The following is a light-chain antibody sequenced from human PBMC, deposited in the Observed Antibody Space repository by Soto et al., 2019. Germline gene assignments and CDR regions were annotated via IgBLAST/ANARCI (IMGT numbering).Light chain of an antibody. CDR3: QQYGSSRWT. CDR1: QSFSSSY. CDR2: AAS. V-gene: IGKV3-20*01. Sequence: EIVLTQSPATLSLSPGERATLSCRASQSFSSSYLALYQQKPGQAPRLLIYAASSRATGIPDRCSGSGSRTDFPLTISRLEPEDFAVYYCQQYGSSRWTFGQGTKVDIK. J-gene: IGKJ1*01.